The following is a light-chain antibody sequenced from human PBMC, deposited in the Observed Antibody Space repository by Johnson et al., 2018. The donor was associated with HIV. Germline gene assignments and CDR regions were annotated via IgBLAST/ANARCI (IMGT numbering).Light chain of an antibody. CDR1: SCDIANNY. J-gene: IGLJ1*01. CDR3: GTWDSSLSAGRG. CDR2: DNN. V-gene: IGLV1-51*01. Sequence: QSVLTQPPSVSAAPGQKVTISCSGSSCDIANNYVSWYQQLPGTAPKLLIYDNNKRPSGIPDRLSGSKSGTSATLGITGLQTGDEADYYCGTWDSSLSAGRGVGTGSKVTVL.